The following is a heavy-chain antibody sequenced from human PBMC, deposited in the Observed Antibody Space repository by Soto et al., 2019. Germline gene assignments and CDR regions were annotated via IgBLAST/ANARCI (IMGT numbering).Heavy chain of an antibody. D-gene: IGHD3-22*01. CDR3: ARGGVDYYDSSGYYFSPYYFDY. J-gene: IGHJ4*02. CDR2: INHSGST. Sequence: SETLSLTCAVYGGSFSGYYWTWIRQPPWTGLEWIGEINHSGSTNYNPSLKSRVTISVDTSKNQFSLKLTSVTAADTAVYYCARGGVDYYDSSGYYFSPYYFDYWGQGTLVTVA. V-gene: IGHV4-34*01. CDR1: GGSFSGYY.